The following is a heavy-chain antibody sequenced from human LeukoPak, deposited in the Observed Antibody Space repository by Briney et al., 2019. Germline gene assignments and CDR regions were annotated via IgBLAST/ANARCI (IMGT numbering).Heavy chain of an antibody. Sequence: GGSLRLSCAASGFTFSSYAMSWVRQAPGKGLEWVSAISGSGGSTYYADSVKGRFTISRDNSKSTLYLQMNSLRAEDTAVYYCAKDRDDYGDYVPLGYYYGMDVWGQGTTVTVSS. V-gene: IGHV3-23*01. J-gene: IGHJ6*02. CDR2: ISGSGGST. CDR3: AKDRDDYGDYVPLGYYYGMDV. CDR1: GFTFSSYA. D-gene: IGHD4-17*01.